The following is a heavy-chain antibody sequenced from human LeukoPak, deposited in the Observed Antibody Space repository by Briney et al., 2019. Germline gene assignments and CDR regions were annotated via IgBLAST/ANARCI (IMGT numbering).Heavy chain of an antibody. CDR1: GLTVNNNY. J-gene: IGHJ6*02. Sequence: SGGSLRLSCAVSGLTVNNNYMSWVRQAPGQGLEWVSLLHPGGRTYYADSVKGRFTIFRDNAENTLHLQMDSLRVEDTAVYYCARDAGGGYDSYGLDVWGQGTTVTVAS. CDR3: ARDAGGGYDSYGLDV. CDR2: LHPGGRT. D-gene: IGHD5-12*01. V-gene: IGHV3-53*05.